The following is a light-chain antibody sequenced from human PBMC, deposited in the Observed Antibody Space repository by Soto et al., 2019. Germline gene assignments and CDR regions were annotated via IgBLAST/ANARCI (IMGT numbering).Light chain of an antibody. CDR1: QGISSA. CDR3: QQVNSYPHDP. CDR2: DAS. J-gene: IGKJ5*01. V-gene: IGKV1-13*02. Sequence: AIQLTQSPSSLSASVGDRVTITCRASQGISSALAWYQQKPGKAPKLLIYDASSLESGVPSRFSGSGSGTDFTLTISSLQPEDFATYYCQQVNSYPHDPFGQGTRLEIK.